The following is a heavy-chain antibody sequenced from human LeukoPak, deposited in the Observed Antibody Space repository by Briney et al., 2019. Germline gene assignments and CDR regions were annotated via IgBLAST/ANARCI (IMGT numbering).Heavy chain of an antibody. CDR2: IYHSGST. J-gene: IGHJ3*02. V-gene: IGHV4-30-2*01. D-gene: IGHD3-10*01. Sequence: SQTLSLTCTVSGGSISSGGYYWSWIRQPPGKGLEWIGYIYHSGSTYYNPSLKSRVTISVDRSKNQFSLKLSSVTAADTAVYYCARDARRGPPALRAFDIWGQGTMVTVSS. CDR1: GGSISSGGYY. CDR3: ARDARRGPPALRAFDI.